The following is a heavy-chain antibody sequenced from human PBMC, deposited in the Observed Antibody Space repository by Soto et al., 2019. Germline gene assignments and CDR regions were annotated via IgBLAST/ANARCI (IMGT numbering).Heavy chain of an antibody. Sequence: GESLKISCKGSGYSFTSYWISWVRQMPGKGLEWMGRIDPSDSYTNYSPSFQGHVTISADKSISTAYLQWSSLKASDTAMYYCARHIAVPGTEPTPYYGMDVWGQGTTVTVSS. D-gene: IGHD6-19*01. J-gene: IGHJ6*02. CDR3: ARHIAVPGTEPTPYYGMDV. CDR1: GYSFTSYW. V-gene: IGHV5-10-1*01. CDR2: IDPSDSYT.